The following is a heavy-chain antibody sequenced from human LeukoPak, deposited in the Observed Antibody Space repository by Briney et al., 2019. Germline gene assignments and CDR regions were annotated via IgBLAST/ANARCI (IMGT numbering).Heavy chain of an antibody. CDR1: GRSISSYY. CDR2: IYTSGST. Sequence: SETLSLTCTVSGRSISSYYWSWIRQPPGKGLEWIGYIYTSGSTNYNPSLKSRVTISVDTSKNQFSLKLSSVTAADTAVYYCARNRDGYFDLWGRGTLVTVSS. D-gene: IGHD2/OR15-2a*01. J-gene: IGHJ2*01. CDR3: ARNRDGYFDL. V-gene: IGHV4-4*09.